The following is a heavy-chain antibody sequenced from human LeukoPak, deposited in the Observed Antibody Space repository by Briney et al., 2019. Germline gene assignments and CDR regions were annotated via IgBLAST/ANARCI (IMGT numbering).Heavy chain of an antibody. J-gene: IGHJ3*02. CDR3: ARAAVVTFFAFDI. Sequence: ASVKVSCKASGHTFTSYGISWVRQAPGQGLEWMGWISAYNGNTNYAQKLQGRVTMTTDTSTSTACMELRSLRSDDTAVYYCARAAVVTFFAFDIWGQGTMVTVSS. V-gene: IGHV1-18*01. D-gene: IGHD4-23*01. CDR1: GHTFTSYG. CDR2: ISAYNGNT.